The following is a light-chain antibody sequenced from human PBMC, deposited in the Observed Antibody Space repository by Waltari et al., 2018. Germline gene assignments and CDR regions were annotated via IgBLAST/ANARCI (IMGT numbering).Light chain of an antibody. CDR3: QQYDSSPRT. CDR1: QSVSTNY. V-gene: IGKV3-20*01. J-gene: IGKJ1*01. CDR2: GAS. Sequence: EIVLTQSPGTLSLSPGERATLSCRASQSVSTNYLAWFQQKPGQAPRLLIYGASSRATGIPDRCSGSGSGTDFTLTISRLEPEDFAVYYCQQYDSSPRTFGQGTKVEIK.